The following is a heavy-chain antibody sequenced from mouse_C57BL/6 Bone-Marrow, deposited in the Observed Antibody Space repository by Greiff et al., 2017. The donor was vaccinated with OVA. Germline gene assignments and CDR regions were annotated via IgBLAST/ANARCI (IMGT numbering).Heavy chain of an antibody. D-gene: IGHD2-4*01. Sequence: EVHLVESGGGLVQPGGSLKLSCAASGFTFSDYYMYWVRQTPEKRLEWVAYISNGGGSTYYPDTVKGRFTISRDNAKNTLYLQMSRLKSEDTAMYYCARHDDYDEDWYFDVWGTGTTVTVSS. CDR3: ARHDDYDEDWYFDV. J-gene: IGHJ1*03. CDR1: GFTFSDYY. V-gene: IGHV5-12*01. CDR2: ISNGGGST.